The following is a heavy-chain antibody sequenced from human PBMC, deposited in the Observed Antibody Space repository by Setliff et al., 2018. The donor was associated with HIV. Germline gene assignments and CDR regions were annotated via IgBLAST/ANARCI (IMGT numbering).Heavy chain of an antibody. Sequence: LRLSCAASGFTLSTYAMSWVRQAPGKGLEWVSAIGGSGGNTYYAGSVKGHFTVSRDNSKNTLYLQMDSLRAEDTAVYYCAKGYYGSGTFRYYYYYGMDVWGQGTTVTVSS. CDR3: AKGYYGSGTFRYYYYYGMDV. V-gene: IGHV3-23*01. CDR2: IGGSGGNT. D-gene: IGHD3-10*01. CDR1: GFTLSTYA. J-gene: IGHJ6*02.